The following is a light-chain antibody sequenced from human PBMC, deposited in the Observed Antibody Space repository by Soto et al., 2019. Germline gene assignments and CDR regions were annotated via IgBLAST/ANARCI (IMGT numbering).Light chain of an antibody. CDR3: QQYGSSRT. CDR2: GAS. CDR1: QSVSSSY. V-gene: IGKV3-20*01. Sequence: IVVTQSPGTLSLSPGERATLSCRASQSVSSSYLAWYQQKPGQAPRLLIYGASSRATGIPDRFSGSGSGTDFTLTISRLEPEDFAVYYCQQYGSSRTFGQGTKVDI. J-gene: IGKJ1*01.